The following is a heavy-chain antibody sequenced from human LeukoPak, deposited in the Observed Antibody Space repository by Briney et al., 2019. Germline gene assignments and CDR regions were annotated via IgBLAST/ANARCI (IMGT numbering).Heavy chain of an antibody. CDR1: GFTFSSYW. V-gene: IGHV3-74*01. D-gene: IGHD6-25*01. CDR2: INSDGSST. J-gene: IGHJ4*02. Sequence: GGSLRLSCAASGFTFSSYWMHWVRQAPGKGLVWVSRINSDGSSTSYADSVKGRFTISRDNAKNTLYPQMNSLRAEDTAVYYCVLIAAGRRYYFDYWGQGTLVTVSS. CDR3: VLIAAGRRYYFDY.